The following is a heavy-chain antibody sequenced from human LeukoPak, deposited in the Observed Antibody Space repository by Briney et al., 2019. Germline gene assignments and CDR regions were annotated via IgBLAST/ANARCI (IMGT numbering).Heavy chain of an antibody. J-gene: IGHJ4*02. CDR2: VNLQGST. V-gene: IGHV4-4*02. CDR3: AKSYSGSYDNYFDY. D-gene: IGHD1-26*01. Sequence: SGTLSLTCGVSGGSITQTNYWTWVRQPPGKGLEWIGEVNLQGSTNYNPSLMGRVAIPVDKSENHVSLQLTSVTAADTALYYCAKSYSGSYDNYFDYWGQGTLVIVSS. CDR1: GGSITQTNY.